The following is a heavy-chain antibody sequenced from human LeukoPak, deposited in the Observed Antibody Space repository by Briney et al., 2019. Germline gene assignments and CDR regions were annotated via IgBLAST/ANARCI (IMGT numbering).Heavy chain of an antibody. V-gene: IGHV3-30*02. CDR2: IRYDGSNK. D-gene: IGHD3-3*01. J-gene: IGHJ5*02. CDR3: ARGQGYDFWSGYYWEYNWFDP. Sequence: GGSLRLSCAASGFTFSSYGMHWVRQAPGKGLEWVAFIRYDGSNKYYTDSVKGRFTISRDNSKNTLYLQMNSLRAEDTAVYYCARGQGYDFWSGYYWEYNWFDPWGQGTLVTVSS. CDR1: GFTFSSYG.